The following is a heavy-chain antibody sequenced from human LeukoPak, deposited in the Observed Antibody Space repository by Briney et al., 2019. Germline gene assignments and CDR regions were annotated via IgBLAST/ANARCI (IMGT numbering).Heavy chain of an antibody. CDR1: GGSISGGY. CDR3: VRNAHMAV. Sequence: KPSGTLSLTCTVSGGSISGGYWSWIRQPPGKGLEWVGDIYNSGNINYNPSLKSRVTMSVATSRNQLSLKLSSVTAADTAVYYCVRNAHMAVWGKGTTVTVSS. CDR2: IYNSGNI. J-gene: IGHJ6*03. V-gene: IGHV4-59*01. D-gene: IGHD2-2*01.